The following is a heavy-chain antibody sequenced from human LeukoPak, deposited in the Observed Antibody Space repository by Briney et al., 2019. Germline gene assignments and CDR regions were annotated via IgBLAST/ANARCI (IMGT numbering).Heavy chain of an antibody. CDR3: ARMECSSTSCYQRYYYYGMDV. V-gene: IGHV1-2*02. J-gene: IGHJ6*02. D-gene: IGHD2-2*01. CDR2: INPNSGGT. Sequence: ASVKVSCKASGYTFTGYYMHWVRQAPGQGLEWMGWINPNSGGTNYALKFQGRVTMTRDTSISTAYMELSRLRSDDTAVYYCARMECSSTSCYQRYYYYGMDVWGQGTTVTVSS. CDR1: GYTFTGYY.